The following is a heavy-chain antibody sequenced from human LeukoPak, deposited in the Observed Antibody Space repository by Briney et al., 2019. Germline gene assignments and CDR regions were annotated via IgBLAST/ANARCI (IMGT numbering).Heavy chain of an antibody. CDR1: GFTFSSYW. Sequence: GGSLRLSCAASGFTFSSYWMHWVRQAPGKGLVWVSRINSDGSSTSYADSVKGRFTISRDNAKNSLYLQMNSLRAEDTAVYYCARVGWGEPPHYWGQGTLVTVSS. V-gene: IGHV3-74*01. CDR2: INSDGSST. CDR3: ARVGWGEPPHY. D-gene: IGHD1-14*01. J-gene: IGHJ4*02.